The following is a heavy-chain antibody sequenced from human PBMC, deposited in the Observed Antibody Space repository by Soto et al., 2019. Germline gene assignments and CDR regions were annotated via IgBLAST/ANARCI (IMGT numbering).Heavy chain of an antibody. CDR2: INPNSGGT. Sequence: GASVKVSCKASGYTFTGYYMHWVRQAPGQGLEWMGWINPNSGGTNYAQKFQGWVTMTRDTSISTAYMELSRLRSDDTAVYYCARGDEIIGSYLENSFDYWGQGTLVTVSS. D-gene: IGHD1-26*01. CDR3: ARGDEIIGSYLENSFDY. V-gene: IGHV1-2*04. J-gene: IGHJ4*02. CDR1: GYTFTGYY.